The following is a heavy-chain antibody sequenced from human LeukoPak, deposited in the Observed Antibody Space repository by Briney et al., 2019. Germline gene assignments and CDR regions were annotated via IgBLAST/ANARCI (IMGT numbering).Heavy chain of an antibody. CDR1: GYTFTGYY. CDR2: INPNSGGT. V-gene: IGHV1-2*06. Sequence: ASVKVSCKASGYTFTGYYMHWVRQAPGQGLEWMGRINPNSGGTNYAQKFQGRVTMTRDTSISTAYMELSRLRSDDTAVYYCASSEYSSSSPDYWGQGTLVTVSS. CDR3: ASSEYSSSSPDY. J-gene: IGHJ4*02. D-gene: IGHD6-6*01.